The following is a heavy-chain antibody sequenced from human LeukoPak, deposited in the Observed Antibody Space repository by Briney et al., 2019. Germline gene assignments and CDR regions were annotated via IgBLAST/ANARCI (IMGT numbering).Heavy chain of an antibody. CDR2: INHSGST. CDR3: ARFTSLILRYFDWSWFDP. Sequence: SETLSLTCAVYGGSFSGYYWSWIRQPPGKGLEWIGEINHSGSTNYNPSLKSRVTISVDTSKNQFSLKLSSVTAADTAVYYCARFTSLILRYFDWSWFDPWGQGTLVTVSS. D-gene: IGHD3-9*01. V-gene: IGHV4-34*01. J-gene: IGHJ5*02. CDR1: GGSFSGYY.